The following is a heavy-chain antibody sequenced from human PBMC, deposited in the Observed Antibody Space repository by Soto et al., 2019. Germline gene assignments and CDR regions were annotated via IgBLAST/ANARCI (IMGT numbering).Heavy chain of an antibody. Sequence: QLLLQQWGAGRLKPSETLSLTCAVYGGSFIDYSWGWIRQSPGTGLEWIGEINHSGSANYNPSLKSRVTISVDTSKNQFSLKLYSVTAADAAVYYCARVSDYWSQGTLVTVSS. CDR2: INHSGSA. CDR1: GGSFIDYS. J-gene: IGHJ4*02. V-gene: IGHV4-34*01. CDR3: ARVSDY.